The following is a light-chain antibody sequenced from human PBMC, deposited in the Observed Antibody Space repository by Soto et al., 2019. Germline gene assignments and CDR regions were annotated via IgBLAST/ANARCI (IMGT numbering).Light chain of an antibody. V-gene: IGKV1-9*01. CDR2: AAS. CDR1: QGVSSY. J-gene: IGKJ4*01. Sequence: DIQLTQSPSFLSASVGDRVTITCRASQGVSSYLAWCQQKPGKAPKLLIYAASTLQSGVPSRFSGSGSGTDFTLTISSLQPEDFATYYCQQLNSFPPTFGGGTKVEIK. CDR3: QQLNSFPPT.